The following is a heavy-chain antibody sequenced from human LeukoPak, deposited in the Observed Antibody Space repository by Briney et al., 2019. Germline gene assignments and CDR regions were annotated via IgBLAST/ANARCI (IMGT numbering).Heavy chain of an antibody. D-gene: IGHD2-2*01. Sequence: PSETLSLTCAVYGGSFSGYYWSWIRQPPGKGLEWIGEINHSGSTNYNPSLKSRVTISVDTSKNQFSLKLSSVTAADTAVYYCARGRAFYCSSTSCYPHYYYYGMDVWGQGTTVTVSS. CDR3: ARGRAFYCSSTSCYPHYYYYGMDV. CDR1: GGSFSGYY. V-gene: IGHV4-34*01. CDR2: INHSGST. J-gene: IGHJ6*02.